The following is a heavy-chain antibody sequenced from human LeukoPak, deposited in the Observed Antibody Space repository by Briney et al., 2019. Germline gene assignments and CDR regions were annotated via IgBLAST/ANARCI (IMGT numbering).Heavy chain of an antibody. V-gene: IGHV1-2*02. CDR3: ARDGRFGELLLFDY. J-gene: IGHJ4*02. D-gene: IGHD3-10*01. CDR2: INPNSGGT. CDR1: GYTFTGYY. Sequence: ASVKVSCKASGYTFTGYYMHWVRQAPGQGLEWMGWINPNSGGTNYAQKFQGRVTMTRDTSISTAYMELSRLRFDDTAVYYCARDGRFGELLLFDYWGQGTLVTVSS.